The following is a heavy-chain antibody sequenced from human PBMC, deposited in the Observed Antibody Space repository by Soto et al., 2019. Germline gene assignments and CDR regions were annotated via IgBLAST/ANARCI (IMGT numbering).Heavy chain of an antibody. J-gene: IGHJ4*02. CDR2: ISSSSSTI. D-gene: IGHD6-6*01. Sequence: EVQLVESGGGLVQPGGSLRLSCAASGFTFSSYSMNWVRQAPGKGLEWVAYISSSSSTIYYADSVKGRFTISRDNAKNSLSLQMQSLRDEDTAVYYCATRPDYWGQGTLVTVSS. V-gene: IGHV3-48*02. CDR3: ATRPDY. CDR1: GFTFSSYS.